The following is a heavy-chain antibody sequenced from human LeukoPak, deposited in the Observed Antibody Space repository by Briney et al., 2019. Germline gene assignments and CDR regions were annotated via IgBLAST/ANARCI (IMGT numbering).Heavy chain of an antibody. CDR1: EYTFTGYY. V-gene: IGHV1-2*02. Sequence: ASVKVSCKASEYTFTGYYMHWVRQAPGQGLEWMGWINPNSGDTNYAQRFQGRVTMTRDTSISTAYMELSRLTSDDTAVYYCARSLVVVVTASTHFGYWGQGTLVTVSS. CDR3: ARSLVVVVTASTHFGY. D-gene: IGHD2-15*01. CDR2: INPNSGDT. J-gene: IGHJ4*02.